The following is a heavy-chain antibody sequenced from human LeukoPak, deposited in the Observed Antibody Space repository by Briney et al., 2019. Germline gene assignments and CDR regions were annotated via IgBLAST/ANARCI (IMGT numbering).Heavy chain of an antibody. V-gene: IGHV4-34*01. Sequence: PSETLSLTCTVSGGSISSYYWSWIRQPPGKGLEWIGEINHSGSTNYNPSLKSRVTISVDTSKNQFSLKLSSVTAADTAVYYCARGARSYYGSGRGWCYYYMDVWGKGTTVTVSS. D-gene: IGHD3-10*01. CDR2: INHSGST. J-gene: IGHJ6*03. CDR3: ARGARSYYGSGRGWCYYYMDV. CDR1: GGSISSYY.